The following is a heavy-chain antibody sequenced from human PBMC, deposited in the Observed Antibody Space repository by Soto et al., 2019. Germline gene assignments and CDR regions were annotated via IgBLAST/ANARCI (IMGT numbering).Heavy chain of an antibody. CDR1: GFTVSYTY. V-gene: IGHV3-66*01. D-gene: IGHD2-2*01. J-gene: IGHJ6*02. CDR2: FYDGDAE. Sequence: DVQLVESGGGLVQPGGSLRLSCVVSGFTVSYTYMSWARQAPGKGLEWVSVFYDGDAEYYAESVKGRFTISRDKSKNTLYLQMNSLRAEDTAVYYCARDMPDGVDVWGQGTTVTVSS. CDR3: ARDMPDGVDV.